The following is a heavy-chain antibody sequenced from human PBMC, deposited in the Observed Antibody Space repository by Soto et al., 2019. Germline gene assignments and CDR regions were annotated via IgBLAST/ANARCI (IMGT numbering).Heavy chain of an antibody. CDR3: ARGGAMGVDY. Sequence: EVQLVESGGGVVQPGGSLRLSVTASGVTFNTHWMHWVRQAPGKGLVWVSRIYFDGITTNYADSVKGRLTVSRDNAQNTVYLHVNTLRDEETAVYYSARGGAMGVDYCGQGTLVTVSS. D-gene: IGHD1-26*01. CDR1: GVTFNTHW. CDR2: IYFDGITT. J-gene: IGHJ4*02. V-gene: IGHV3-74*01.